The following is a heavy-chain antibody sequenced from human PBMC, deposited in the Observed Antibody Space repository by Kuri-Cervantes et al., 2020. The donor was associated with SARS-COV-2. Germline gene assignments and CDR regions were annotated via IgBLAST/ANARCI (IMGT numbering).Heavy chain of an antibody. CDR3: AKDLIAAAGNDYFYMDV. CDR1: GFTFSSYS. CDR2: IRYDGNYK. D-gene: IGHD6-13*01. J-gene: IGHJ6*03. Sequence: GGSLRLSCAASGFTFSSYSMNWVRQAPGKGLEWVAFIRYDGNYKTYADAVKGRFTISRDNSENTLYLQMDNLRTEDRAVYYCAKDLIAAAGNDYFYMDVWGTGTTVTVSS. V-gene: IGHV3-30*02.